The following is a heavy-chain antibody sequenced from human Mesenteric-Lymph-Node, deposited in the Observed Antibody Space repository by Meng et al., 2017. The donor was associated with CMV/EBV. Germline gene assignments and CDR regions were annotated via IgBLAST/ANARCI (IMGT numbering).Heavy chain of an antibody. CDR1: GFTFSSYW. J-gene: IGHJ4*02. CDR2: IKQDGSEK. V-gene: IGHV3-7*01. D-gene: IGHD6-19*01. Sequence: GESLKISCAASGFTFSSYWMSWVRQAPGKGLEWVANIKQDGSEKYYVDSVKGLFTISRDNAKNSLYLQMNSLRAEDTAVYYCARVTYSSGWYGVFDYWGQGTLVTVSS. CDR3: ARVTYSSGWYGVFDY.